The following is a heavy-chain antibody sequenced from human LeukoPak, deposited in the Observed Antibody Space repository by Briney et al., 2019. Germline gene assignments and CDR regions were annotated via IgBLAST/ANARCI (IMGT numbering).Heavy chain of an antibody. CDR3: ARVIIVGATGI. D-gene: IGHD1-26*01. CDR2: IYDSGTT. CDR1: GGSINGYY. V-gene: IGHV4-59*01. Sequence: SETLSLTCTVSGGSINGYYWSWIRQPPGKGLEWIGYIYDSGTTRYNPSLNSRVTISKDTSKNQFSLRLSSVTAADTAVYYCARVIIVGATGIWGQGTMVTVSS. J-gene: IGHJ3*02.